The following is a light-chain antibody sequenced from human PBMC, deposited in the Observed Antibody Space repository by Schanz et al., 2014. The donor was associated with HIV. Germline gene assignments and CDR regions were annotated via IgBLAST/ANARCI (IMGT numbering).Light chain of an antibody. V-gene: IGKV3-15*01. J-gene: IGKJ4*01. Sequence: EMVMTQSPATLSVSAGERATLSCRASQRVSSNLAWFQQKPGQAPRLLIYGASTRANDIAARFSGSGSGTDFTLTISRLEPEDFAVYYCQQYSSSPLTFGGGTKVEIK. CDR2: GAS. CDR3: QQYSSSPLT. CDR1: QRVSSN.